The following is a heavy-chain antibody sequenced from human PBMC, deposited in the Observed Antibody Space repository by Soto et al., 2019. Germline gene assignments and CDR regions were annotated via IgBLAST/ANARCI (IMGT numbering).Heavy chain of an antibody. CDR1: GGSISSSSYY. V-gene: IGHV4-39*01. Sequence: SETLSLTCTVSGGSISSSSYYWGWTRQPPGKGLEWIGSIYYSGSTYYNPSLKSRVTISVDTSKNQFSLKLSSVTAADTAVYYCARHGSIRDGYNYYYYYGMDVWGQGTTVTVSS. D-gene: IGHD5-12*01. CDR2: IYYSGST. J-gene: IGHJ6*02. CDR3: ARHGSIRDGYNYYYYYGMDV.